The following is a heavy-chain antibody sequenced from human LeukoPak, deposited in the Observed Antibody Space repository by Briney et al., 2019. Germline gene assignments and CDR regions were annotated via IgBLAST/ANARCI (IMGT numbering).Heavy chain of an antibody. J-gene: IGHJ3*02. Sequence: ASVKVSCKASGYTFTSYGISWVRQAPGQGLEWMGWISAYNGNTNYAQKLQGRVTMTTDTSTSTAYMELRSLRSDDTAVYYCARVFVVVPAAKGERVDAFDIWGQGTMVTVSS. CDR1: GYTFTSYG. CDR3: ARVFVVVPAAKGERVDAFDI. V-gene: IGHV1-18*01. D-gene: IGHD2-2*01. CDR2: ISAYNGNT.